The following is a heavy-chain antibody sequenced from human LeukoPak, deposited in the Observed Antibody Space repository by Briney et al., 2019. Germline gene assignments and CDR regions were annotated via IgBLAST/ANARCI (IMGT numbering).Heavy chain of an antibody. D-gene: IGHD6-13*01. CDR3: ARHKAVAGAGTDC. J-gene: IGHJ4*02. V-gene: IGHV4-34*01. CDR2: IDHRGDT. Sequence: SETLSLTCAVYGGSFSRYYWSWIRQSPGKGLEWIAEIDHRGDTNYNPSVKSRVTISVDTSKKQFSLKLSSVTAADTAVYYCARHKAVAGAGTDCWGQGTLVIVSS. CDR1: GGSFSRYY.